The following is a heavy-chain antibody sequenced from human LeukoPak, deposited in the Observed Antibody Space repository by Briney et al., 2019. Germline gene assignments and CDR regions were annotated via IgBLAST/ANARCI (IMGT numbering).Heavy chain of an antibody. J-gene: IGHJ4*02. CDR1: GFTDSSNY. Sequence: GGSLRLSCAASGFTDSSNYMSWVRQAPGKGLEWVSVIYSGGSTYYADSVKGRFTISRDNSKNTLYLQMNSLRAEDTAVYYCARAIVATILESYFDYWGQGTLVTVSS. CDR2: IYSGGST. V-gene: IGHV3-53*01. CDR3: ARAIVATILESYFDY. D-gene: IGHD5-12*01.